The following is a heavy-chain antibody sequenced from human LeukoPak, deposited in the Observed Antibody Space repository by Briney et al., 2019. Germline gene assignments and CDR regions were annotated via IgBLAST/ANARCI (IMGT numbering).Heavy chain of an antibody. V-gene: IGHV3-74*01. D-gene: IGHD4-17*01. J-gene: IGHJ4*02. CDR2: INSDGSST. Sequence: GGSLRLSCAASGFTFSSYWMHWVRQGPGKGLVWVSRINSDGSSTTYADSVKGRFTISRDNAKNTLYLQMNSLRAEDTAVYYYARDPSGDYGDYFDCWGQGTLVTVSS. CDR3: ARDPSGDYGDYFDC. CDR1: GFTFSSYW.